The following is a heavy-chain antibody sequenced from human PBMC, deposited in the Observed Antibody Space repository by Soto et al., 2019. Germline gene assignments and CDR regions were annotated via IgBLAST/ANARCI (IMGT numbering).Heavy chain of an antibody. CDR1: GYTFTSYA. CDR3: ARTKCSSTSCYALSGPTFDY. D-gene: IGHD2-2*01. CDR2: INAGNGNT. V-gene: IGHV1-3*01. Sequence: QVPLVQSGAEVKKPGASVKVSCKASGYTFTSYAMHWVRQAPGQRLEWMGWINAGNGNTKYSQKFQGRVTITRDTSASTAYMELSSLRSEDTAVYYCARTKCSSTSCYALSGPTFDYWGQGTLVTVSS. J-gene: IGHJ4*02.